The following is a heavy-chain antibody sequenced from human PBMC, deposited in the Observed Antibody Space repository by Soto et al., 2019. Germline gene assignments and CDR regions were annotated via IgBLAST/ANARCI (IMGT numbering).Heavy chain of an antibody. CDR3: ARDADTIFGVADYGMDV. V-gene: IGHV3-74*01. CDR1: GFTFSSYW. CDR2: INSDGSST. D-gene: IGHD3-3*01. Sequence: QPGGSLRLSCAASGFTFSSYWMHWVRQAPGKGLVWVSRINSDGSSTSYADSVKGRFTISRDNAKNTLYLQMNSLRAEDTAVYYCARDADTIFGVADYGMDVWGQGTTVTVSS. J-gene: IGHJ6*02.